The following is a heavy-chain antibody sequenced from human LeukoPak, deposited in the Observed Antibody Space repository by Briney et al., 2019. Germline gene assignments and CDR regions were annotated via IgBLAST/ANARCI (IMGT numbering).Heavy chain of an antibody. D-gene: IGHD1-26*01. Sequence: SETLSLTCTVSGGSISSYYWSWIRQPPGKGLEWIGYIYYSGSTNYNPSLKSRVTISVDTSKNQFSLKLTSVTAADTAVYYCARGYSYYYYYMDVWGKGTTVTVSS. CDR2: IYYSGST. J-gene: IGHJ6*03. CDR1: GGSISSYY. V-gene: IGHV4-59*01. CDR3: ARGYSYYYYYMDV.